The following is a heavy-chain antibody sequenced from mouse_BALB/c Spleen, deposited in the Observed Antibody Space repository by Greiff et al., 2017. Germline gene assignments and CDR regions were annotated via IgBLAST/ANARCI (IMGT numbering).Heavy chain of an antibody. CDR3: TRSAYDYGAFAY. Sequence: LQQPGSELVRPGASVKLSCKASGYTFTSYWMHWVKQRPGQGLEWIGNIYPGSGSTNYDEKFKSKATLTVDTSSSTAYMHLSSLTSEDSAVYYCTRSAYDYGAFAYWGQGTLVTVSA. CDR2: IYPGSGST. D-gene: IGHD2-4*01. V-gene: IGHV1S22*01. J-gene: IGHJ3*01. CDR1: GYTFTSYW.